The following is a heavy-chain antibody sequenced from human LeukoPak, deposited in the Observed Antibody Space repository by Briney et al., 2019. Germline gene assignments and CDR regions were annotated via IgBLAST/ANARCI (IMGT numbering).Heavy chain of an antibody. CDR2: IHTSGST. CDR1: GGSISSYY. J-gene: IGHJ4*02. Sequence: PSETLSLTCTVSGGSISSYYWSWIRQPPGKGLEWIGYIHTSGSTNYNPSLKSRVTISVDTSKNQFSLKLSSVTAADTAVYYCARHVPTRFLEWLSPFDYWGQGTLVTVSS. CDR3: ARHVPTRFLEWLSPFDY. D-gene: IGHD3-3*01. V-gene: IGHV4-4*09.